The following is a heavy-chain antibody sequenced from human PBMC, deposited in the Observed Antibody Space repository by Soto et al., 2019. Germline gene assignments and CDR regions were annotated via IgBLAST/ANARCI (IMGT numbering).Heavy chain of an antibody. J-gene: IGHJ6*02. V-gene: IGHV3-23*01. D-gene: IGHD6-13*01. CDR1: GFTLSSSA. CDR2: ISGSGGST. CDR3: AKDPYNSSRGYYYGMDV. Sequence: LRLSCAASGFTLSSSAVSWVRQAPGKGLEWVSAISGSGGSTYYADSVKGRFTISRDNYKHTLYAQMNSLRNEDTAVYYCAKDPYNSSRGYYYGMDVWGQGTTVTVS.